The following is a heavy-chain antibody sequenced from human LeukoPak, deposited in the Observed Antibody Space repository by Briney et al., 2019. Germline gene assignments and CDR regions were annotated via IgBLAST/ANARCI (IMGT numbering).Heavy chain of an antibody. CDR2: INHSGST. Sequence: SETLSLTCAVYGGSFSGYYWSWIRQPPGKGLEWIGEINHSGSTNYNPSLKSRVAISVDTSKNQFSLKLSSVTAADTAVYYCARVPRPWLVPGGFDPWGQGTLDTVSS. J-gene: IGHJ5*02. CDR3: ARVPRPWLVPGGFDP. D-gene: IGHD6-19*01. V-gene: IGHV4-34*01. CDR1: GGSFSGYY.